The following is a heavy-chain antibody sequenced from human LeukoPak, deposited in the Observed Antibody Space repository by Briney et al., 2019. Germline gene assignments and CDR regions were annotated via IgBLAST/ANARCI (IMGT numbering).Heavy chain of an antibody. CDR3: ARGEPRIARPGAPPFDL. V-gene: IGHV4-59*01. CDR1: GGSISSYY. D-gene: IGHD6-13*01. CDR2: VYYSGST. Sequence: SETLSLTCTVSGGSISSYYWQWIRQPPGNRLEWIGYVYYSGSTDYNPSLKSRVTISVDTSKNQFSLRLTTVTAADTAVYYCARGEPRIARPGAPPFDLWGRGTLVTVSS. J-gene: IGHJ2*01.